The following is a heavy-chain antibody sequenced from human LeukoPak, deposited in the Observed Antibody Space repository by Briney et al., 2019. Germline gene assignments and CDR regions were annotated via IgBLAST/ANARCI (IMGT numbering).Heavy chain of an antibody. CDR3: ARLTGDPYYYYGMDV. CDR2: IYYSGST. CDR1: GGSISSYY. D-gene: IGHD7-27*01. Sequence: SETLSLTCTVSGGSISSYYWNWIRQPPGKGLEWIGYIYYSGSTNYNPSLKSRVTISVGTSKNQFSLKLSSVTAADTAVYYCARLTGDPYYYYGMDVWGQGTTVTVSS. V-gene: IGHV4-59*01. J-gene: IGHJ6*02.